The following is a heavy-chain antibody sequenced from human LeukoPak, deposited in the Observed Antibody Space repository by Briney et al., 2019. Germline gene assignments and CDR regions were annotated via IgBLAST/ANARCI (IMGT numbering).Heavy chain of an antibody. J-gene: IGHJ4*02. D-gene: IGHD1-7*01. CDR3: ARDLLTGNTGDY. CDR2: ISGYNGNT. CDR1: GYTFTSYG. V-gene: IGHV1-18*01. Sequence: ASVKVSCKASGYTFTSYGFNWVRQAPGQGLEWLGWISGYNGNTEYAQKVQGRVTMTTDTSTNTACMELRSLGSDDTAVYYCARDLLTGNTGDYWGQGTLVTVSA.